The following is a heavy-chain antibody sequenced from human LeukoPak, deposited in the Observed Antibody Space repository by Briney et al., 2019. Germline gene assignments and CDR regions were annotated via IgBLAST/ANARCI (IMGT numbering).Heavy chain of an antibody. CDR2: IKQDGSKK. J-gene: IGHJ4*02. D-gene: IGHD5-24*01. V-gene: IGHV3-7*04. CDR1: GFPFSSYW. CDR3: TRVGYIDEGIDY. Sequence: GGSLRLSCVASGFPFSSYWMTWVRQAPGKGLEWVANIKQDGSKKSYVDSVKGRFTISRDDAKNSLYLQMNSLRAEDTAIYYCTRVGYIDEGIDYWGQGTLVTVSS.